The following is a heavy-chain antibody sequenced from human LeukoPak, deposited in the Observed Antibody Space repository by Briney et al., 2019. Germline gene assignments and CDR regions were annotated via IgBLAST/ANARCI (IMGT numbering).Heavy chain of an antibody. J-gene: IGHJ6*02. CDR2: IYYSGST. CDR1: GGSISSGGYY. D-gene: IGHD3-10*01. V-gene: IGHV4-31*03. CDR3: ARADMVPYGMDV. Sequence: SQTLSLTCTVSGGSISSGGYYWSWIRQHPGKGLEWIGYIYYSGSTYYNPSLKSRFTISVDTSKNQFSLKLSSVTAADTAVYYCARADMVPYGMDVWGQGTTVTVSS.